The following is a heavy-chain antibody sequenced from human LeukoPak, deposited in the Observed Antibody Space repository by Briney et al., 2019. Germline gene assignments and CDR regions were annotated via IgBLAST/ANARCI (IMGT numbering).Heavy chain of an antibody. Sequence: SSETLSLTCTVSGGSISTSNYYWSWIRQPPGKGLEWIGYIYYSGSTNYNPSLKSRVTISVDTSKNQFSLKLSSVTAAGTAVYYCARQHYYDSSSPRYWFDPWGQGTLVTVSS. D-gene: IGHD3-22*01. CDR1: GGSISTSNYY. CDR3: ARQHYYDSSSPRYWFDP. V-gene: IGHV4-61*01. CDR2: IYYSGST. J-gene: IGHJ5*02.